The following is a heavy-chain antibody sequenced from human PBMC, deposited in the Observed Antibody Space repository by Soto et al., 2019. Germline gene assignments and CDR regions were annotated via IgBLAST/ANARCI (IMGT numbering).Heavy chain of an antibody. V-gene: IGHV7-4-1*01. CDR1: GYTFTSYA. CDR2: INTNTGNP. CDR3: ARGGHIAVVTASFDY. D-gene: IGHD2-21*02. Sequence: ASVKVSCKASGYTFTSYAMNWVRQAPGQGLEWMGWINTNTGNPTYAQGFTGRFVFSLDTSVSTAYLQICSLKAEDTAVYYCARGGHIAVVTASFDYWGQGTLVTVSS. J-gene: IGHJ4*02.